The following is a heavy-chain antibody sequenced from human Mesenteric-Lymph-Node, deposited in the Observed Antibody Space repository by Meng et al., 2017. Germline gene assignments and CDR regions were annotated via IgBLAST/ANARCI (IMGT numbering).Heavy chain of an antibody. D-gene: IGHD1-26*01. J-gene: IGHJ4*02. V-gene: IGHV1-18*01. CDR2: ISAYNGNT. CDR3: ARVEVGITSRDY. Sequence: AQLVQSGGEVKKPGASVKVSCKASGYTFTNYGITWVRQAPGQGLEWMGWISAYNGNTNYVQTLQGRLTMTTDTSTSTAYMELRSLRSDDTAVYYCARVEVGITSRDYWGQGTLVTVSS. CDR1: GYTFTNYG.